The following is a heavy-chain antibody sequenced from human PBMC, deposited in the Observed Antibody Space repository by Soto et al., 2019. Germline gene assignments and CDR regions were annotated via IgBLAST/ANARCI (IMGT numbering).Heavy chain of an antibody. CDR3: ARGQYYYESSAPPVNWFDP. CDR2: INHSGST. Sequence: QVQLQQWGAGLLKPSETLSLTCAVYGGSFSGYYWSWIRQPPGKGLEWIGEINHSGSTNYNPSLKSRVTRSVDTAKNQFSLKLSSVTAADTAGYYCARGQYYYESSAPPVNWFDPWGQGTLVTVSS. V-gene: IGHV4-34*01. J-gene: IGHJ5*02. CDR1: GGSFSGYY. D-gene: IGHD3-22*01.